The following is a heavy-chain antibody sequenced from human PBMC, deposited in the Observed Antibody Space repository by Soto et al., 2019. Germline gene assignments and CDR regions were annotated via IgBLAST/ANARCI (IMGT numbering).Heavy chain of an antibody. CDR2: ISGSGGST. J-gene: IGHJ4*02. V-gene: IGHV3-23*01. Sequence: PGGSLRLSCAASGFTFSSYAMTWVRQAPGKGLEWVSAISGSGGSTYYADSVKGRFTISRDNSKNTLYLQMNSLRAEDTAIYYCAKVRMPTYYFDYWGQGTLVTVSS. CDR3: AKVRMPTYYFDY. D-gene: IGHD2-15*01. CDR1: GFTFSSYA.